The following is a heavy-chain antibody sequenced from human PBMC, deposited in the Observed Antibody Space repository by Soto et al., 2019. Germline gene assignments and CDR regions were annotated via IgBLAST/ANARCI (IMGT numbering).Heavy chain of an antibody. J-gene: IGHJ4*02. Sequence: QVQLVQSGAEVKKPGASVKISCKASGYTFTSYAISWVRRAPGHGLEWMGWISAYNGNTNYAQKLQGRVTMTTDTATSTAYMELRSLRSDDSAVYYCARDAPPADYWGQGTLVIVSS. CDR2: ISAYNGNT. CDR3: ARDAPPADY. CDR1: GYTFTSYA. V-gene: IGHV1-18*01.